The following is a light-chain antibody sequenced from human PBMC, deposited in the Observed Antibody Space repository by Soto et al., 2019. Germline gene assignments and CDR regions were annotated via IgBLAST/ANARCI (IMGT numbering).Light chain of an antibody. J-gene: IGLJ1*01. CDR1: SNDVGGYDY. CDR2: DVS. CDR3: CSYAGTYSYV. Sequence: QSALTQPRSVSGSPGQSVTISCTGTSNDVGGYDYVSWYQQHPGKAPKLIIYDVSKRPSGVPDRFSGSKSGNTASLTISGLQAKDEADYYCCSYAGTYSYVFGTETKLTVL. V-gene: IGLV2-11*01.